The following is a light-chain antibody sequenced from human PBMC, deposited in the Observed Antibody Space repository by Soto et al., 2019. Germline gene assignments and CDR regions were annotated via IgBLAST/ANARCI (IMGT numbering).Light chain of an antibody. V-gene: IGKV3D-20*02. J-gene: IGKJ1*01. CDR3: HQRQSWPRT. CDR2: GAS. Sequence: ENVLTQSPATLSLSPGERATLSCRASQTVGSSFLAWYQQKRGQAPRLLIYGASTRASDIPARFSASGSGTDFTLTISDVQPEDFALYYCHQRQSWPRTFGQGTKVDIK. CDR1: QTVGSSF.